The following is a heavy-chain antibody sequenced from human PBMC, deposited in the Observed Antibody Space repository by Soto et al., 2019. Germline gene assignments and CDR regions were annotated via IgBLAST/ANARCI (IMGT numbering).Heavy chain of an antibody. V-gene: IGHV2-5*02. CDR3: AHSGYSRGWSGSWCDP. Sequence: QITLKESGPPLVKPTQTLTLTCTFSGFSLSTSGVGVGWIRQPPGKALEWLALIYWDDDKRYSPSLKSRLTITKDTTKNQVVPTITTMDPGDTATSYCAHSGYSRGWSGSWCDPWGQGTLVTVSS. J-gene: IGHJ5*02. D-gene: IGHD6-19*01. CDR1: GFSLSTSGVG. CDR2: IYWDDDK.